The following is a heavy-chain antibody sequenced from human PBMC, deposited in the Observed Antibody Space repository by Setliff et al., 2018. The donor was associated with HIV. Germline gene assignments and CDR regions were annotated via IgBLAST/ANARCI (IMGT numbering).Heavy chain of an antibody. CDR2: ISQSGST. CDR3: ARGSWVGATTPTDY. V-gene: IGHV4-34*01. D-gene: IGHD1-26*01. CDR1: GGSFSGYH. J-gene: IGHJ4*02. Sequence: SETLSLTCAVYGGSFSGYHWTWIRQPPGMGLEWIGEISQSGSTNYNASLKSRVTMSVDASQRQFSLNLTSVTAADTAVYYCARGSWVGATTPTDYWGRGKLVTVSS.